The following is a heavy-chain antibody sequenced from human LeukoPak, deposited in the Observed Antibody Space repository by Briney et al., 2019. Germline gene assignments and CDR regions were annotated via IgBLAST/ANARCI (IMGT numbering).Heavy chain of an antibody. CDR1: GLIFSGSA. D-gene: IGHD5-18*01. CDR2: SRSNANSYET. Sequence: GGSLRLFCGASGLIFSGSAVHGVRQASGKGLVWVSRSRSNANSYETAYAATVNGRFSISRDDSKNTTYLQMNSLETEDTAVYYYTGGSTAMVTGNYWGQGTLVTVSS. J-gene: IGHJ4*02. V-gene: IGHV3-73*01. CDR3: TGGSTAMVTGNY.